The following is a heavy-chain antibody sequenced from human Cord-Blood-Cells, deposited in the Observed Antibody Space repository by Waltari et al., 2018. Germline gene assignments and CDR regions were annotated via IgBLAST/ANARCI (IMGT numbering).Heavy chain of an antibody. Sequence: QVQLQESGPGLVQPSETLSLTCAVSGSSISSGYYLGWLRQPPGKGREWIGSIYPSGSTYYNPSLKSRVTISVDTSKNQFSLKLSSVTAADTAVYYCARAGDHCSGGSCYYYYYMDVWGKGTTVTVSS. CDR2: IYPSGST. CDR1: GSSISSGYY. V-gene: IGHV4-38-2*01. D-gene: IGHD2-15*01. J-gene: IGHJ6*03. CDR3: ARAGDHCSGGSCYYYYYMDV.